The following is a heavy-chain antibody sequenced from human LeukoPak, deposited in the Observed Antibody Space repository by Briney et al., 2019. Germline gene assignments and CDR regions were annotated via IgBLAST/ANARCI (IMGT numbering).Heavy chain of an antibody. D-gene: IGHD6-6*01. CDR1: GFTFSSYS. V-gene: IGHV3-21*01. CDR2: ISSSSSYI. J-gene: IGHJ4*02. CDR3: ARDYRKIAARREFDY. Sequence: TGGSLRLSCAASGFTFSSYSMNWVRQAPGKGLEWVSSISSSSSYIYYADSVKGRFTISRGNAKNSLYLQMNSLRAEDTAVYYCARDYRKIAARREFDYWGQGTLVTVSS.